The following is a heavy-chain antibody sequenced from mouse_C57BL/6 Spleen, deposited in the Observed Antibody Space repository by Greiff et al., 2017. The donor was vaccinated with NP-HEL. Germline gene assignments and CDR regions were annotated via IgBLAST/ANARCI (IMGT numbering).Heavy chain of an antibody. CDR1: GFTFSDFY. CDR2: SRNKANDYTT. J-gene: IGHJ2*01. CDR3: ARDASGGLFDY. D-gene: IGHD1-1*02. Sequence: EVKLMESGGGLVQSGRSLRLSCATSGFTFSDFYMEWVRQAPGKGLEWIAASRNKANDYTTDYSASVKGRFIVSRDTSQSILYLQMNALRAEDTAIYYCARDASGGLFDYWGQGTTLTVSS. V-gene: IGHV7-1*01.